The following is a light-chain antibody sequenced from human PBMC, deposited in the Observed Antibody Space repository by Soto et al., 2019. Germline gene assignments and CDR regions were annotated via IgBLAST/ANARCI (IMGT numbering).Light chain of an antibody. V-gene: IGKV1-33*01. CDR1: QDIRKY. Sequence: DIQMTQSPSSLSASVGDRVTITCQASQDIRKYLNWYQQKPGRAPKLLIYGAFNLETGVPSRFSGSGYGTDFNFTISSLQPEDIATYYCQQYDNLPPFTFGPGTKVAIK. CDR2: GAF. J-gene: IGKJ3*01. CDR3: QQYDNLPPFT.